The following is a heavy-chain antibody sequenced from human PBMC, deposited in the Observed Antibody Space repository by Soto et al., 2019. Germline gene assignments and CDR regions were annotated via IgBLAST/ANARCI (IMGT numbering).Heavy chain of an antibody. CDR2: ISYDGINE. CDR3: ARDRLRLGELSLIGYFDS. Sequence: QVQLVESGGSVVQPGRSLRLSCEASGFTFTSYAIHWVRQAPGRGLEWVAVISYDGINEYYADSVKGRFTISRDNSKNTLFLQMSSLSVEDTAVYYCARDRLRLGELSLIGYFDSWGQGTLVTVSS. CDR1: GFTFTSYA. J-gene: IGHJ4*02. V-gene: IGHV3-30*15. D-gene: IGHD3-16*02.